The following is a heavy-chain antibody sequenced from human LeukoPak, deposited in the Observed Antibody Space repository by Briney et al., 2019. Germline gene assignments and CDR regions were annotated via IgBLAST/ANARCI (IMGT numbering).Heavy chain of an antibody. Sequence: GGSLRLSCAASGFTFSSYSMNWVRQAPGKRLEWVSSISSSSSYIYYADSVKGRLPISRDNARNSLYLQMNSLRAEDTAVYYCARDRGSSGYWGQGTLVTVSS. V-gene: IGHV3-21*01. D-gene: IGHD6-6*01. CDR2: ISSSSSYI. CDR3: ARDRGSSGY. CDR1: GFTFSSYS. J-gene: IGHJ4*02.